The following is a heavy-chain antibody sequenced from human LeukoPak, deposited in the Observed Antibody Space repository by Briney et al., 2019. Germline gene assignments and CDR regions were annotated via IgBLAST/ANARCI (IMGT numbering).Heavy chain of an antibody. CDR3: VRDPSNAENGFEL. D-gene: IGHD4-11*01. Sequence: PGRSQRLSCAACGFNLRDYWMLCVRQAPGKGLVGVSRLGTDGTYTNYADSATGRFTISRDIAKNTLYLQMDSLRAEDPCFYFCVRDPSNAENGFELWGQGTPVTVSS. CDR2: LGTDGTYT. CDR1: GFNLRDYW. V-gene: IGHV3-74*01. J-gene: IGHJ5*02.